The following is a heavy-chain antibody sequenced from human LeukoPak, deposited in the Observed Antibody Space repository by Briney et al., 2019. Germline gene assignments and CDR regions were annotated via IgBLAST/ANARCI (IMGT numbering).Heavy chain of an antibody. CDR2: IYYSGST. V-gene: IGHV4-59*01. CDR3: ARVSYDILTGYYPFDY. D-gene: IGHD3-9*01. CDR1: GGSISSYY. Sequence: SETLSLTCTVSGGSISSYYWSWIRQPPGKGLEWIGYIYYSGSTNYNPSPKSRVTISVDTSKNQFSLKLSSVTAADTAVYYCARVSYDILTGYYPFDYWGQGTLVTVSS. J-gene: IGHJ4*02.